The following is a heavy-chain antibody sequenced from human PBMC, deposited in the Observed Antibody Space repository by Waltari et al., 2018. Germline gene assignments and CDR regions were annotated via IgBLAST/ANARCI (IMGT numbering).Heavy chain of an antibody. J-gene: IGHJ4*02. Sequence: QVQLVQSGAEVKKPGASVKVSCKASGYTFTGYYMHWVRQAPGQGLEWMGWMNPNSGNTGYAQKFQGRVTMTRNTSISTAYMELSSLRSEDTAVYYCAGGPPLVGATTGSDYWGQGTLVTVSS. CDR1: GYTFTGYY. CDR3: AGGPPLVGATTGSDY. D-gene: IGHD1-26*01. V-gene: IGHV1-8*02. CDR2: MNPNSGNT.